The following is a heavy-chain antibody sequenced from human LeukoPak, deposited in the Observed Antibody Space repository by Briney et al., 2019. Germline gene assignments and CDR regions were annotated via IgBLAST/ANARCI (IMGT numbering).Heavy chain of an antibody. CDR2: IIGDGTRT. CDR3: LRVDDTNGHNWFDP. Sequence: GSLRLSCAASGFSFSYYWMHWVRQGSGKGPVWVSRIIGDGTRTDYADSVKGRFTISRDNAKSTLCLQMNSLTVEDTAVYYCLRVDDTNGHNWFDPWGQGTLVTVSS. CDR1: GFSFSYYW. J-gene: IGHJ5*02. D-gene: IGHD2-8*01. V-gene: IGHV3-74*01.